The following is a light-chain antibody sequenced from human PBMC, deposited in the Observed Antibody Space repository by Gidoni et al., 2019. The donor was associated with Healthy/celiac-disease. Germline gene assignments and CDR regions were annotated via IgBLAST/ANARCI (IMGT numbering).Light chain of an antibody. Sequence: DIQLTQSPSFLSASVGDRVTIPCRASQGISSYLAWYQQKPGKAPKLLIYAASTLQSGVPSRVSGSGSGTEFTLTISSLQPEDFATYYCQQLNSYPRSITVGQGTRLEIK. J-gene: IGKJ5*01. CDR1: QGISSY. CDR3: QQLNSYPRSIT. CDR2: AAS. V-gene: IGKV1-9*01.